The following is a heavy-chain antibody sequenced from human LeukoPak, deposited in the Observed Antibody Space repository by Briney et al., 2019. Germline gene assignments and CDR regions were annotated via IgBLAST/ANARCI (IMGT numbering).Heavy chain of an antibody. V-gene: IGHV3-7*02. J-gene: IGHJ6*02. CDR2: INQGGGEK. CDR1: GFTSSSFW. CDR3: ARGGAYGMDV. Sequence: GGSLRLSCATSGFTSSSFWMSWVRQAPGKGLGWVANINQGGGEKNYVDSVKGRFTISRDSAKSPLYLQMNSLRAEDTAVYYCARGGAYGMDVWGQGTTVTVSS.